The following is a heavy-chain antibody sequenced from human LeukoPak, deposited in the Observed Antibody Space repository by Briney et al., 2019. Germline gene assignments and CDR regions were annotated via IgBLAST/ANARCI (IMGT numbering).Heavy chain of an antibody. Sequence: PGGSLRLSCAASGFTFSSYGMHWVRQAPGKGLEWVAVISYDGSNKYYADSVKGRFTISRDNSKNTLYLQMNSLRAEDTAVYYCAKEGRYRSGGSCYSSWGQGTLVTVSS. D-gene: IGHD2-15*01. CDR2: ISYDGSNK. CDR1: GFTFSSYG. J-gene: IGHJ4*02. V-gene: IGHV3-30*18. CDR3: AKEGRYRSGGSCYSS.